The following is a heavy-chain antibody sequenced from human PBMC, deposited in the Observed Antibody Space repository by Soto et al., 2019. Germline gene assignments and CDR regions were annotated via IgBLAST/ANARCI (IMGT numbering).Heavy chain of an antibody. Sequence: VGSLRLSCSASAFTVSTKYMRRVRQAPGKGLEWVSVIWGAGNTYYANSVRGRLTISRYNSKNTLYLEMSSLRADDPAVYYCAREDPMDVWGQGTTVNVSS. J-gene: IGHJ6*02. CDR2: IWGAGNT. CDR3: AREDPMDV. V-gene: IGHV3-53*01. CDR1: AFTVSTKY.